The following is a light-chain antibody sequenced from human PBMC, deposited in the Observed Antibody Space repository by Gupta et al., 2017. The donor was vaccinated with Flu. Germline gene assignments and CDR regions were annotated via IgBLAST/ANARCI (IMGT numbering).Light chain of an antibody. J-gene: IGLJ2*01. CDR1: SSDVGGYDY. CDR2: AVS. Sequence: QSALTQPASVSGSPGQSITISCTGTSSDVGGYDYVSWYQQHPGKAPKLLFYAVSNRPSGVSHRFSGSQSGNTASLTISGLPVEDEADYYCTSNTRSGTLVVLFGGGTKLTVL. V-gene: IGLV2-14*01. CDR3: TSNTRSGTLVVL.